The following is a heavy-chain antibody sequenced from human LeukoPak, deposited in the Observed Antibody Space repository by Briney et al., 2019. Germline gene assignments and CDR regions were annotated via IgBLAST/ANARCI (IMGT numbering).Heavy chain of an antibody. V-gene: IGHV1-8*01. J-gene: IGHJ5*02. CDR2: MNPDSGNT. Sequence: ASVKVSCKASGYTFTNSDINWVRQAAGQGLEWMGWMNPDSGNTGYARNFQGRVTMTRNTSISTAYMELSSLRSEDTAVYYCARYITMVRGGSWFDPWGQGTLVTVPS. CDR1: GYTFTNSD. CDR3: ARYITMVRGGSWFDP. D-gene: IGHD3-10*01.